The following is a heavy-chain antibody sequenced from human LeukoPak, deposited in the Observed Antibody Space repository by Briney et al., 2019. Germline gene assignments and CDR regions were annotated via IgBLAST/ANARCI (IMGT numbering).Heavy chain of an antibody. Sequence: GGSLRLSCAASGFTFSSYWMHWVRQAPGKGLVWVSRTNTDGGITHYADSVKGRFTISRDNSKNTMYLQMNSLNAEDTAVYYCAKDEVVPGYYYTDVWGRGTTVTISS. CDR1: GFTFSSYW. CDR3: AKDEVVPGYYYTDV. D-gene: IGHD2-2*01. CDR2: TNTDGGIT. V-gene: IGHV3-74*01. J-gene: IGHJ6*03.